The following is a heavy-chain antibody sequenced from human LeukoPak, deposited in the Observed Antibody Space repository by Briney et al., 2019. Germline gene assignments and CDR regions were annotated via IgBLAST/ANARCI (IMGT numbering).Heavy chain of an antibody. CDR3: ARSGGRGSGWAY. CDR1: GFTFSSYG. CDR2: IKQDGSET. J-gene: IGHJ4*02. V-gene: IGHV3-7*01. Sequence: GGSLRLSCAASGFTFSSYGMHWVRQAPGKGLEWVANIKQDGSETYYVDSVKGRFNISRDNAKNSLFLQMNSLRGEDTAVYYCARSGGRGSGWAYWGQGILVTVSS. D-gene: IGHD6-25*01.